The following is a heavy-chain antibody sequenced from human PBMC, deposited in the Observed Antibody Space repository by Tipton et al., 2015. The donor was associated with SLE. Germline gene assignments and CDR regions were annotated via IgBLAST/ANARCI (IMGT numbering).Heavy chain of an antibody. Sequence: GLVKPSETLSLTCSVSGASMSSSSYYWGWIRQPPGKGLEWVGGMSYKGNTNYNPSLKSRVTISADTSRNQFSLRLNSVTAADTAVYYCASLTLWTSDFETWGQGTLVTVSS. D-gene: IGHD1-1*01. CDR2: MSYKGNT. J-gene: IGHJ5*02. CDR3: ASLTLWTSDFET. CDR1: GASMSSSSYY. V-gene: IGHV4-39*01.